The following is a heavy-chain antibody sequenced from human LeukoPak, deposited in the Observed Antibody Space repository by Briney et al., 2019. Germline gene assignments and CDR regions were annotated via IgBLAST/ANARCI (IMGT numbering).Heavy chain of an antibody. CDR3: ARLWWLVYAFDF. CDR1: GGSISSSNYY. Sequence: SEPLSLTCTVSGGSISSSNYYWGCIRQPPGKGLEWIGSIDSSGNTYYNPSLKSRVTLSVGTSENQFSLNLSSVTAADTAVYYCARLWWLVYAFDFWGQGTRVTVSS. V-gene: IGHV4-39*01. D-gene: IGHD6-19*01. CDR2: IDSSGNT. J-gene: IGHJ3*01.